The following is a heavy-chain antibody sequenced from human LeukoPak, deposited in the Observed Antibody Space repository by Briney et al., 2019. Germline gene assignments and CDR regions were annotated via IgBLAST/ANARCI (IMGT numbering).Heavy chain of an antibody. Sequence: QAGGPLRLSCAASGFTFSSYAMHWVRQAPGKGLEWVAVISYDGSNKYYADSVKGRFTISRDNSKNTLYLQMNSLRAEDTAVYYCARGSGLLWFGGPTIRSYMDVWGKGTTVTVSS. V-gene: IGHV3-30*04. CDR3: ARGSGLLWFGGPTIRSYMDV. J-gene: IGHJ6*03. D-gene: IGHD3-10*01. CDR2: ISYDGSNK. CDR1: GFTFSSYA.